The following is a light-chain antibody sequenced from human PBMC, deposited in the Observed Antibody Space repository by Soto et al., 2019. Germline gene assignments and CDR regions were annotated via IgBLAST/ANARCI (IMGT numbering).Light chain of an antibody. J-gene: IGKJ1*01. CDR3: QQYNGYWT. CDR2: KAS. CDR1: QSISDL. Sequence: DIQMTQSPSTLSASVGDRVTITCRASQSISDLLAWYQQKPGKAPKLLIYKASSLKSGVPSRFSGSVSGTEYTLTISSLQPDDFASYYCQQYNGYWTFGQGTKVEIK. V-gene: IGKV1-5*03.